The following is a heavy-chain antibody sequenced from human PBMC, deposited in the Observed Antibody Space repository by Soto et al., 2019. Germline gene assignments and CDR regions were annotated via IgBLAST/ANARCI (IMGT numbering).Heavy chain of an antibody. V-gene: IGHV1-18*01. CDR1: GYTFTSYG. Sequence: AAVKVSCKASGYTFTSYGISWVRQAPGQGLEWMGWISAYNGNTNYAQKLQDRVTMTTDTSTSTAYIELRSLRSDDTAVYYCARALKYCSGGSCYLNWCDPW. D-gene: IGHD2-15*01. CDR3: ARALKYCSGGSCYLNWCDP. CDR2: ISAYNGNT. J-gene: IGHJ5*02.